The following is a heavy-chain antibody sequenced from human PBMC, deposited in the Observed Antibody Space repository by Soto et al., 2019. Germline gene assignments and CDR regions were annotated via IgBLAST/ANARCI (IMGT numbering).Heavy chain of an antibody. D-gene: IGHD1-1*01. J-gene: IGHJ4*02. CDR1: GFTFSSYA. Sequence: GGSLSLSCAASGFTFSSYAMYWVRQAPGKGLEWVAVISYDGSNKYYADSVKGRFTISRDNSKNTLYLQMNSLRAEDTAVYYCARLPGKASYLELDYWGQGTLVTVSS. CDR3: ARLPGKASYLELDY. CDR2: ISYDGSNK. V-gene: IGHV3-30-3*01.